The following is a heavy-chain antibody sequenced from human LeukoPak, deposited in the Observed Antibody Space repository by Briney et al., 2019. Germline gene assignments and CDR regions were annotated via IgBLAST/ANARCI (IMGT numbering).Heavy chain of an antibody. J-gene: IGHJ5*02. Sequence: GRSLRLSCAASGFTFSSYGMHWVRQAPGKGLEWVAVIWYDGSNKYYADSVKGRFTISRDNSKNTLYLQMNSLRAEATAVYFCARDGLRGYCSSSSCYHGWFDPWGQGTLVTVSS. CDR3: ARDGLRGYCSSSSCYHGWFDP. CDR1: GFTFSSYG. D-gene: IGHD2-2*01. CDR2: IWYDGSNK. V-gene: IGHV3-33*01.